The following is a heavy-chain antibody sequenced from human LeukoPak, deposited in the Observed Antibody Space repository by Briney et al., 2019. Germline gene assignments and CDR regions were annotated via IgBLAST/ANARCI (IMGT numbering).Heavy chain of an antibody. Sequence: PGGSLRLSCAASGFSFGTYWMSWVRQAPGKGLEWVANIKHDGSEKYYVDSVKGRFTISRDNAKNTLYLEMNSLRAEDTAIYYCAKMKGHPLPKYYMDVWGQGTTVTVSS. CDR1: GFSFGTYW. V-gene: IGHV3-7*03. D-gene: IGHD1-26*01. CDR2: IKHDGSEK. J-gene: IGHJ6*01. CDR3: AKMKGHPLPKYYMDV.